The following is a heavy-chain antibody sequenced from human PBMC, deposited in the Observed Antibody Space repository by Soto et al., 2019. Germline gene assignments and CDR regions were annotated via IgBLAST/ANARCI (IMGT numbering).Heavy chain of an antibody. CDR3: ARDYYRFNSGYGFSMDV. V-gene: IGHV3-49*03. D-gene: IGHD5-12*01. Sequence: GGSMRLCCKASGFRCGEYTMSGFQKAPGKGLEWVGVIRSQTYGATAEYAASVIGRFTISRDNSKNTLYLQMNSLRAEDTAVYYCARDYYRFNSGYGFSMDVWGQGT. CDR1: GFRCGEYT. J-gene: IGHJ6*02. CDR2: IRSQTYGATA.